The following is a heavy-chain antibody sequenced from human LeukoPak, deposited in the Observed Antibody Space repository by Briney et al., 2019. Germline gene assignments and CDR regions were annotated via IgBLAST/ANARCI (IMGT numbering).Heavy chain of an antibody. V-gene: IGHV3-48*04. CDR3: ARDGAEYFQH. J-gene: IGHJ1*01. Sequence: GGSLRLSCEASGFTFSRYWMHWVRQAPGKGLEWVSYISSSGSTIYYADSVKGRFTISRDNAKNSLYLQMNSLRAEDTAVYYCARDGAEYFQHWGQGTLVTVSS. CDR1: GFTFSRYW. CDR2: ISSSGSTI.